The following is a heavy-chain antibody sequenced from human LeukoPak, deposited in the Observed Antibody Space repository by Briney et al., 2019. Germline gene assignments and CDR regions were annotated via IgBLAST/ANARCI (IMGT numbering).Heavy chain of an antibody. CDR2: FDPEDGET. CDR3: ATSFVVRGSLDY. J-gene: IGHJ4*02. Sequence: ASVKVSCKVSGYSLTELSMDWVRQAPGKGLEWMGGFDPEDGETLYAQKLQGRVTLTEDTSTDTAYMELSSLRSEDTAVYFCATSFVVRGSLDYWGQGTLVTVSS. D-gene: IGHD3-10*01. CDR1: GYSLTELS. V-gene: IGHV1-24*01.